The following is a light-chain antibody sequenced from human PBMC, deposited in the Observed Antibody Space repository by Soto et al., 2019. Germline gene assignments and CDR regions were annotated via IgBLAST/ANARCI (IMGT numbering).Light chain of an antibody. Sequence: DIVLTQSPGSLSLSPGERATLSCRASQTVSNVYLAWYQQKPGQAPRLLIYGASSRATGVPDRFSGSGSGTDFTLSISRLEPEDSAVYYCQQYDISPRTFGQGTKVEIK. V-gene: IGKV3-20*01. CDR2: GAS. CDR1: QTVSNVY. CDR3: QQYDISPRT. J-gene: IGKJ1*01.